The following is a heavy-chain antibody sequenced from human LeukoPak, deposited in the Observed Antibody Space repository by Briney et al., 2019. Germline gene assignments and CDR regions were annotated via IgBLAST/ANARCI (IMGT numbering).Heavy chain of an antibody. CDR1: GFTFSSYE. CDR3: ARENGGYCSGGSCYSDNYFDY. Sequence: GGSLRLSCAATGFTFSSYEINWVRQAPGKGLEWVSYISSSGSTIYYADSVKGRSTISRDNAKNSLYVQMNSLRAEGTAVYYCARENGGYCSGGSCYSDNYFDYWGQGTLVTVSS. D-gene: IGHD2-15*01. V-gene: IGHV3-48*03. CDR2: ISSSGSTI. J-gene: IGHJ4*02.